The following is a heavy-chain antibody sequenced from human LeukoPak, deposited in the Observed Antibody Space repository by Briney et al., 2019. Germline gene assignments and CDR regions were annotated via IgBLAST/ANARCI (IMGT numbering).Heavy chain of an antibody. Sequence: GGSLRLSCAASGSTVSKNYMSWVRQAPGKGLESVSVIYSGGSTYYADSVRGRFTISRDNSKNTLYLQMNSLRAEDTAVYYCAKDTSVGAFDIWGQGTMVTVSS. V-gene: IGHV3-53*01. D-gene: IGHD5/OR15-5a*01. CDR2: IYSGGST. J-gene: IGHJ3*02. CDR1: GSTVSKNY. CDR3: AKDTSVGAFDI.